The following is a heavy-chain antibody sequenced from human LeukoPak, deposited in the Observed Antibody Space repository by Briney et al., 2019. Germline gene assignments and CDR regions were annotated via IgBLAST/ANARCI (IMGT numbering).Heavy chain of an antibody. CDR3: ARDHAYAFDI. CDR1: GLTFSSHW. CDR2: ITNDGSST. Sequence: GGSLRLSCAASGLTFSSHWMHWVRQAPGKGLVWVSRITNDGSSTTYADSVKGRFTISTDTAKNSLFLQMNSLSAEDTAVYYCARDHAYAFDIWGQGTMVTVSS. J-gene: IGHJ3*02. V-gene: IGHV3-74*01.